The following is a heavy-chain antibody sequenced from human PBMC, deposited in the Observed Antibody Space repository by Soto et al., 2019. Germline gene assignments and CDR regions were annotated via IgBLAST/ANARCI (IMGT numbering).Heavy chain of an antibody. V-gene: IGHV3-33*01. CDR1: GFNFDLDG. CDR2: IWYDGSKK. Sequence: QVQLVESGGGVVQPGGSLTLSCTASGFNFDLDGMHWVRQAPGKGLEWVAVIWYDGSKKFHAESLKGRVTVSRDSSKNTAFLQMNSLRADDTAVYYCARGWIESWGDYWGQGTLVAVSS. D-gene: IGHD3-16*01. CDR3: ARGWIESWGDY. J-gene: IGHJ4*02.